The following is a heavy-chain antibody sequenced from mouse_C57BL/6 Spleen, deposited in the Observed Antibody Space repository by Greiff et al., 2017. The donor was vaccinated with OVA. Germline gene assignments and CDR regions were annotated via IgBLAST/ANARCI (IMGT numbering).Heavy chain of an antibody. D-gene: IGHD2-5*01. CDR3: AIGYSKGGAMDY. J-gene: IGHJ4*01. CDR2: IYPGDGDT. Sequence: QVQLQQSGAELVKPGASVKISCKASGYAFSSYWMNWVTQRPGKGLEWIGQIYPGDGDTTYKGQLKGKATLTADKSYSAACMQLSNLTAEDSAVYFCAIGYSKGGAMDYWGQGTSVTVSS. CDR1: GYAFSSYW. V-gene: IGHV1-80*01.